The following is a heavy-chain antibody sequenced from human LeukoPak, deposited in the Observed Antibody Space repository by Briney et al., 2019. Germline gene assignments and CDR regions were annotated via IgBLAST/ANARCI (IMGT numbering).Heavy chain of an antibody. CDR3: ARGGVIVFDF. J-gene: IGHJ4*02. V-gene: IGHV3-21*01. CDR2: VSSSSSYI. D-gene: IGHD3-16*02. CDR1: GFTFSSYS. Sequence: GGSLRLSCAASGFTFSSYSMNWVRQAPGKGLEWVSSVSSSSSYIYYADSVKGRFTISRDNAKNSLYLQMNSLRAEDTAVYYCARGGVIVFDFWGQGTLVTVSS.